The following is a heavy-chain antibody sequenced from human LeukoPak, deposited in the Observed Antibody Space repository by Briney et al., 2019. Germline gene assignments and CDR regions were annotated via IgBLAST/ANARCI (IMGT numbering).Heavy chain of an antibody. CDR3: AREGYCTGGSCPGLFVY. V-gene: IGHV3-7*01. CDR1: GFTFSSYW. J-gene: IGHJ4*02. D-gene: IGHD2-15*01. Sequence: GGSLRLSCAASGFTFSSYWMSWVRQAPGKGLEWVANIRQDGSVQNYVDSVKGRFTISRDNHKNSVSLQMSSLRAEDTAVYFCAREGYCTGGSCPGLFVYWGQGTPVTVSS. CDR2: IRQDGSVQ.